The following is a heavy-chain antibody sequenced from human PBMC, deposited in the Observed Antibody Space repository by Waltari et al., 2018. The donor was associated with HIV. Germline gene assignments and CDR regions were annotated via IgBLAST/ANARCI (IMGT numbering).Heavy chain of an antibody. V-gene: IGHV4-61*01. Sequence: QVQLQESGPGLVKPSETLSLTCTVSGDAVSSGSFYWSWMRQPPGKGLEWLGNTYYRGRTSYNPSLKSRVTISIDASKNQFSLKLRSVTAADTAVYYCARVIAAAGLRFDSWGQGTLVTVSS. CDR2: TYYRGRT. CDR1: GDAVSSGSFY. D-gene: IGHD6-13*01. J-gene: IGHJ4*02. CDR3: ARVIAAAGLRFDS.